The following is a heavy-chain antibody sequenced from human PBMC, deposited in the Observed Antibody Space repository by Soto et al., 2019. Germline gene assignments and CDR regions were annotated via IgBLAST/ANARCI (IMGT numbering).Heavy chain of an antibody. CDR2: INHSGST. CDR3: ARGGGVYSSSWYGRYYYGMDV. D-gene: IGHD6-13*01. J-gene: IGHJ6*02. CDR1: GGSFSGYY. Sequence: QVQLQQWGAGLLKPSETLSLTCTVYGGSFSGYYWSWIRQPPGKGLEWIGEINHSGSTNYNPSLKSRVTISVDTSKNQFSLKLSSVTAADTAVYYCARGGGVYSSSWYGRYYYGMDVWGQGTTVTVS. V-gene: IGHV4-34*01.